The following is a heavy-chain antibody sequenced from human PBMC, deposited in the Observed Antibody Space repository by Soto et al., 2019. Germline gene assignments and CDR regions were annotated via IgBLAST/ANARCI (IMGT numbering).Heavy chain of an antibody. CDR3: AREVGGYSDYVGHCDL. D-gene: IGHD4-17*01. J-gene: IGHJ2*01. CDR1: GFTFRSYA. CDR2: ISYDGSNK. Sequence: QVQLVESGGGVVQPGRSLRLSCAASGFTFRSYAMDWVRQAPGKGLEWVAVISYDGSNKYYAASVKGRFTISRDNSQKALYLKMNSLRAEDTALYDCAREVGGYSDYVGHCDLWGSCTVVTVSS. V-gene: IGHV3-30-3*01.